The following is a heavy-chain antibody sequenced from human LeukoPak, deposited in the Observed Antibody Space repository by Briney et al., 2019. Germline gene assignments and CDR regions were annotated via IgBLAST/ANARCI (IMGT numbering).Heavy chain of an antibody. V-gene: IGHV3-7*04. CDR3: ARNSRYSFDI. Sequence: GGSLRLSCAASGFTFSDYWMGGVRQAPGKGLEWVAHIKSDGSEKYYVDSVRGRFTISRDNAKNSLYMPMNSLRAEDTAVYYCARNSRYSFDIWGPGTMVTVSS. CDR2: IKSDGSEK. D-gene: IGHD2/OR15-2a*01. CDR1: GFTFSDYW. J-gene: IGHJ3*02.